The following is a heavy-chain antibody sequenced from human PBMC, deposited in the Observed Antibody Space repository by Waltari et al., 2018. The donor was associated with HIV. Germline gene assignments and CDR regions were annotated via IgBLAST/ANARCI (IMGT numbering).Heavy chain of an antibody. J-gene: IGHJ5*02. CDR3: ARETGWFDP. V-gene: IGHV1-46*01. Sequence: QVQVVQSGAEVKKHGASVKVSCKASGYTFTSYYIHWVRQAPGQGLEWMGIINPSGGSTSYAQKFQGRLTMTWDTSTSTVYMELSSLRSEDTSVYYCARETGWFDPWCQGTLVTVSS. CDR1: GYTFTSYY. CDR2: INPSGGST.